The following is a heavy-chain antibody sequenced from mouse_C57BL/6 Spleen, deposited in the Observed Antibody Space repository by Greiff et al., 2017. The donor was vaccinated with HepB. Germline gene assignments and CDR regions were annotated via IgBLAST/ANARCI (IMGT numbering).Heavy chain of an antibody. CDR2: IYPGDGDT. CDR1: GYAFSSSW. Sequence: QVQLQQSGPELVKPGASVKISCKASGYAFSSSWMNWVKQRPGKGLEWIGRIYPGDGDTNYNGKFKGKATLTADKSSSTAYMQLSSLTSEDSAFYFCARRPDYYGSSYYAMDYWGQGTSVTVSS. J-gene: IGHJ4*01. CDR3: ARRPDYYGSSYYAMDY. D-gene: IGHD1-1*01. V-gene: IGHV1-82*01.